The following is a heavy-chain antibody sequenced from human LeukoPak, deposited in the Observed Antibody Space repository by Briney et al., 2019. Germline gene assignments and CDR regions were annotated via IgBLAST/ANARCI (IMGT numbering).Heavy chain of an antibody. J-gene: IGHJ5*02. V-gene: IGHV1-69*05. Sequence: ASVKVSCKASGGTFSSYAISWVRQAPGQGLEWMGGIIPIFGTANYAQKFQGRVTITTDESTSTAYMELSSLRSEDTAVYYCARQVVVAATLGEWFDPWGQGTLVTVSS. D-gene: IGHD2-15*01. CDR3: ARQVVVAATLGEWFDP. CDR1: GGTFSSYA. CDR2: IIPIFGTA.